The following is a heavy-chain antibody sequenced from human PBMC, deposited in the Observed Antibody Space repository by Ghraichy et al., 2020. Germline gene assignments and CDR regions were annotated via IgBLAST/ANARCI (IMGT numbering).Heavy chain of an antibody. J-gene: IGHJ5*02. V-gene: IGHV4-34*01. Sequence: SETLSLTCAVSGGSFSGYYWSWIRQPPGKGLEWIGEMNHSGSTNYKNHSGSTNYNPSLKSRVTISVDTSKNQFSLKLSSVTAADTAVYYCARGYSGFQEAWGQGTLVTVSS. CDR2: MNHSGSTNYKNHSGST. D-gene: IGHD6-19*01. CDR3: ARGYSGFQEA. CDR1: GGSFSGYY.